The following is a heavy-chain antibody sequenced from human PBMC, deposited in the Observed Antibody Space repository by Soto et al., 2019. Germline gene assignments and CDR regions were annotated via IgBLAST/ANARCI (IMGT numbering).Heavy chain of an antibody. CDR2: IYYSGST. Sequence: KASETLSLTCTVSGGSISSYYWSWIRQPPGKGLEWIGYIYYSGSTNYNPSLKSRVTISVDTSKNQFSLKLSSVTAADTAVYYCARGRKRVGCTNGVCYTGYYYYYGMDVWGQGTTVTVSS. CDR1: GGSISSYY. J-gene: IGHJ6*02. D-gene: IGHD2-8*01. CDR3: ARGRKRVGCTNGVCYTGYYYYYGMDV. V-gene: IGHV4-59*01.